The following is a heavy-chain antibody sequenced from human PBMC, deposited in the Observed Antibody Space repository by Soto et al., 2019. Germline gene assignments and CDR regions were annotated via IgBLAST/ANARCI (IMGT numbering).Heavy chain of an antibody. CDR3: ARIPRYSFPTSDDLDS. V-gene: IGHV1-69*15. Sequence: QVQLVQSGAEVRKPGSSVQVSCKASGGTFYTYTFSWVRQAPGQGLEWMGSITPIYPTTTYAEKFQGRLTVTADGSTSTASMELSSLTSDDTAVYYCARIPRYSFPTSDDLDSWGQGTLVTVSS. D-gene: IGHD5-18*01. J-gene: IGHJ4*02. CDR2: ITPIYPTT. CDR1: GGTFYTYT.